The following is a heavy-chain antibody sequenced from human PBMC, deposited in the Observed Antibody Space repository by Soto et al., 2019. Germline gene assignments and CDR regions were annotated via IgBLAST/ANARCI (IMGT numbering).Heavy chain of an antibody. D-gene: IGHD2-2*01. Sequence: SVKVSCKASGFTFTSSAMQWVRQARGQRLEWIGWIVVGSGNTNYAQKFQERVTITRDMSTSTAYMELSSLRSEDTAVYYCAAGSTSEDNWFDPWGQGTLVTVSS. CDR3: AAGSTSEDNWFDP. CDR2: IVVGSGNT. CDR1: GFTFTSSA. V-gene: IGHV1-58*02. J-gene: IGHJ5*02.